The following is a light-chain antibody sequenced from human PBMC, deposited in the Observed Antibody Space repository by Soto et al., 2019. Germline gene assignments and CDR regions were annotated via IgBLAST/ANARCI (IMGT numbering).Light chain of an antibody. CDR3: QQYNNWTQT. CDR2: DAS. J-gene: IGKJ1*01. Sequence: ETMTTKSPDTLSVSLGERATLSCRASQTLRSSLAWYQQKPGQAPRLLIYDASTRATGIPARFSGSGSGTDFTLTISSLQYEDFAVYYCQQYNNWTQTFGQGTKVDIK. V-gene: IGKV3-15*01. CDR1: QTLRSS.